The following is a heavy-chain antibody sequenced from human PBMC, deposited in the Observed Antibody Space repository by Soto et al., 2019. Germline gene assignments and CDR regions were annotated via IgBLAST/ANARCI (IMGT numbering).Heavy chain of an antibody. CDR1: GYSFTSYW. D-gene: IGHD2-2*01. V-gene: IGHV5-10-1*01. CDR3: ARPTGSPYAPRRDAFDI. J-gene: IGHJ3*02. CDR2: IDPSDSYT. Sequence: ESLKISCKGSGYSFTSYWISWVRQMPGKGLEWMGRIDPSDSYTNYSPSFQGHVTISADKSISTAYLQWSSLKASDTAMYYCARPTGSPYAPRRDAFDIWGQGTMVTVSS.